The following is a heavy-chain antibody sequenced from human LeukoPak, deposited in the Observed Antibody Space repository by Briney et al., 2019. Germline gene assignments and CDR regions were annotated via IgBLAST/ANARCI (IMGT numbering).Heavy chain of an antibody. J-gene: IGHJ6*03. CDR1: GGSISSYY. CDR3: ARDRRTIPGYGYYNMDV. CDR2: IYYSGST. Sequence: PSETLSLTCTVSGGSISSYYWIWIRQPPGKGLEWIGYIYYSGSTDYNPSLKSRVTISVDTSKNQFSLKLSSVTAADTAVYYCARDRRTIPGYGYYNMDVWGKGTTVTVSS. D-gene: IGHD5-12*01. V-gene: IGHV4-59*01.